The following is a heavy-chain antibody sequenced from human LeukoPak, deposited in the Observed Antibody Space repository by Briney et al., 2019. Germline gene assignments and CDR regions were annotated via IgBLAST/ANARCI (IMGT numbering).Heavy chain of an antibody. V-gene: IGHV4-30-4*01. CDR3: ARQNWNHNWFDP. D-gene: IGHD1-1*01. CDR1: GGSISSGDYY. CDR2: IYYSGST. J-gene: IGHJ5*02. Sequence: SETLSLTCTVSGGSISSGDYYWSWIRQPPGKGLEWIGYIYYSGSTYYNPSLKSRVTISVDTSENQFSLKLSSVTAADTAVYYCARQNWNHNWFDPWGQGTLVTVSS.